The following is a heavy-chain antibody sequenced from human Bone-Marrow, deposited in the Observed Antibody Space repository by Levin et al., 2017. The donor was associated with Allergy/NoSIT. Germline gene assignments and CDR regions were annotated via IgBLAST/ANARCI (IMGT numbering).Heavy chain of an antibody. CDR2: IFYNGNT. V-gene: IGHV4-30-4*01. J-gene: IGHJ4*02. CDR3: ARDGSHYYGSSGYYRPGGVDY. Sequence: SETLSLTCTVSGGSISSGDYYWSWIRQPPGKGLQWLGYIFYNGNTYYNPSLKSRLMISVDTSKNQFSLELTSVTAADTAVYYCARDGSHYYGSSGYYRPGGVDYWGQGTLVTVSS. D-gene: IGHD3-22*01. CDR1: GGSISSGDYY.